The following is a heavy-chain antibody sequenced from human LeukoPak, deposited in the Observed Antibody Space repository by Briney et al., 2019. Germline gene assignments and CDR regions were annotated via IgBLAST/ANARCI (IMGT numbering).Heavy chain of an antibody. D-gene: IGHD1-26*01. CDR2: INHSGST. CDR1: GGSISSSSYY. J-gene: IGHJ4*02. V-gene: IGHV4-39*07. Sequence: SETLSLTCTVSGGSISSSSYYWGWIRQPPGKGLEWIGEINHSGSTNYNPSLKSRVTISVDTSKNQFSLKLSSVTAADTAVYYCARGRIVGATFPGRGSLGGFDYWGQGTLVTVSS. CDR3: ARGRIVGATFPGRGSLGGFDY.